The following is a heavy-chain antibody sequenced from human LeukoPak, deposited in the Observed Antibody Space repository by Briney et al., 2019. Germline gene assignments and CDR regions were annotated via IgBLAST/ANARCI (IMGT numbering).Heavy chain of an antibody. CDR3: TRGQYYYHSGHYLGNFDY. Sequence: GGSLRLSCAASGFTFSMYALHWVRQAPGKGLEWVALISYDGSNADYVDSVKGRFTISRDNSKNTLFLRMNSLRAEDTAVYYCTRGQYYYHSGHYLGNFDYWGPGTLVTVSS. J-gene: IGHJ4*02. CDR1: GFTFSMYA. V-gene: IGHV3-30*01. D-gene: IGHD3-22*01. CDR2: ISYDGSNA.